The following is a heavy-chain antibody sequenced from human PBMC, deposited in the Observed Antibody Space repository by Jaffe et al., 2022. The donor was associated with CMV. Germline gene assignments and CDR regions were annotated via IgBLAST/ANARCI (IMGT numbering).Heavy chain of an antibody. V-gene: IGHV4-39*01. D-gene: IGHD3-9*01. CDR2: ISNTGNM. Sequence: QLQLRESGPGLVKPLETLSLTCSVSGGSVTTSSYYWGWIRQSPGKGLEWIGTISNTGNMYYDPALKSRVTISVDTSKNQFSLKVNSVTAADTAVYYCARHDDRGRENPDAFDIWGQGTLVTVSS. J-gene: IGHJ3*02. CDR3: ARHDDRGRENPDAFDI. CDR1: GGSVTTSSYY.